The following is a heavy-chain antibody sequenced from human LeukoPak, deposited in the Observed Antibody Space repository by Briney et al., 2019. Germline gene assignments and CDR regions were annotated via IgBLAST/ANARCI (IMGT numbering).Heavy chain of an antibody. CDR3: ARERITMVRGVIDY. V-gene: IGHV6-1*01. CDR2: TYYRSKWYN. CDR1: GDSVSSNSAA. D-gene: IGHD3-10*01. Sequence: SQTLSLTCAISGDSVSSNSAAWNWIRQSPSRGLEWLGRTYYRSKWYNDYAVSVKSRITINPDTSKNQFSLKLSSVTAADTAVYYCARERITMVRGVIDYWGQGTLVTVSS. J-gene: IGHJ4*02.